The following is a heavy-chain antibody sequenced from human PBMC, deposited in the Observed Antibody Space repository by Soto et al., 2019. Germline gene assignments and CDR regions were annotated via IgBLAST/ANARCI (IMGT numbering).Heavy chain of an antibody. D-gene: IGHD1-26*01. CDR3: ARSGSYYLVYYYYGMDV. V-gene: IGHV1-8*01. Sequence: GASVKVSCKASGYTFTSYDINWVRQATGQGLEWMGWMNPNSGNTGYAQKFQGRVTMTRNTSISTAYMELSSLRSEDTAVYYCARSGSYYLVYYYYGMDVWGQGTTLTVSS. J-gene: IGHJ6*02. CDR1: GYTFTSYD. CDR2: MNPNSGNT.